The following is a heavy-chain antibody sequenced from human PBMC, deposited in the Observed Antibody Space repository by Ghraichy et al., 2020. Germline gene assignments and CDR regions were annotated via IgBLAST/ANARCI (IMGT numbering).Heavy chain of an antibody. CDR2: ISERGDNT. V-gene: IGHV3-23*01. CDR3: AKGGFTGNSGTFDY. J-gene: IGHJ4*02. CDR1: GLTFSSYS. D-gene: IGHD1/OR15-1a*01. Sequence: GGSLRLSCAVSGLTFSSYSMSWVRQAPGKGLEWVSGISERGDNTYYADSVKGRFTISRDNSKNTLFLQMNSLRAEDTAIYFCAKGGFTGNSGTFDYWGQGTLVIVS.